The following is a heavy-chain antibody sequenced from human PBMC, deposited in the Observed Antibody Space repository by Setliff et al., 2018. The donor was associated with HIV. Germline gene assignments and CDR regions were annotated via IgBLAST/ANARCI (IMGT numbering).Heavy chain of an antibody. J-gene: IGHJ3*02. CDR1: GYSFTNYY. D-gene: IGHD3-9*01. CDR2: ISPSSGDT. V-gene: IGHV1-46*01. CDR3: ARAFQHFEYAFDI. Sequence: ASVKVSCKASGYSFTNYYIHWVRQAPGQGLEWMGVISPSSGDTLYAQSFQGRVTVTRDTSTSTVYMELSSLRSEDTAVYYCARAFQHFEYAFDIWGQGTMVTVSS.